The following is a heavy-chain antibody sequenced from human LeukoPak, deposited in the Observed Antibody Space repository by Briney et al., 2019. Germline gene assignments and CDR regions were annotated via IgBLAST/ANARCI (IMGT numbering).Heavy chain of an antibody. CDR1: GGSISSHY. D-gene: IGHD3-22*01. Sequence: SETLSLTCTVSGGSISSHYWSWIRQPPGKGLEWIGYIYYSGSTKYNPSLKSRVTISVDTSKNQFSLKLSSVTAADTAVYYCARLYDSSGYTNWLDPWGQGTLVTVSS. J-gene: IGHJ5*02. CDR3: ARLYDSSGYTNWLDP. CDR2: IYYSGST. V-gene: IGHV4-59*11.